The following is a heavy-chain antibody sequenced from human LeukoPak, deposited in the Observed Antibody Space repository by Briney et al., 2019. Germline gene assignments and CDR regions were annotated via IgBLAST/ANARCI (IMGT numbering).Heavy chain of an antibody. J-gene: IGHJ4*02. CDR1: GGSISSSNW. CDR3: ARYYDSSPYYFDY. CDR2: IYHSGST. Sequence: SGTLSLTCAVSGGSISSSNWWSWVRQPPGKGLEWIGEIYHSGSTNYNPSLKSRVTISVDTSKNQFSLKLSSVTAADTAVYYCARYYDSSPYYFDYWGQGTLVTVSS. D-gene: IGHD3-22*01. V-gene: IGHV4-4*02.